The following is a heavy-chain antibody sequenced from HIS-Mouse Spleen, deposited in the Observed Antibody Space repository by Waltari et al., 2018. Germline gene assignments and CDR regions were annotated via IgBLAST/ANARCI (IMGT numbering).Heavy chain of an antibody. CDR2: IYSGGST. Sequence: EVQLVESGGVLIQPGGSLRLSCAASGFTVSSNSIRWVRQAPGKGLEWVSVIYSGGSTYYADSVKGRFTISRDNSKNTLYLQMNSLRAEDTAVYYCARDTVIAARSYGMDVWGQGTTVTVSS. V-gene: IGHV3-53*01. CDR3: ARDTVIAARSYGMDV. D-gene: IGHD6-6*01. CDR1: GFTVSSNS. J-gene: IGHJ6*02.